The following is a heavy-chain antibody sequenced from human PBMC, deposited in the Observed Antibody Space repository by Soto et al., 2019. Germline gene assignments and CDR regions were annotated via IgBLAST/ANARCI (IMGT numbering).Heavy chain of an antibody. V-gene: IGHV1-18*01. D-gene: IGHD3-9*01. CDR1: GYTFTNYG. CDR2: ISGYNGGT. J-gene: IGHJ3*01. Sequence: ASVKVSCKTSGYTFTNYGISWVRQAPGQGPEWVGWISGYNGGTNYIQKLQGRVTMTTDTSTSTAYVELRSLTSDDTAMYYCAREGLAATGDSFDFWGQGTMVTVSS. CDR3: AREGLAATGDSFDF.